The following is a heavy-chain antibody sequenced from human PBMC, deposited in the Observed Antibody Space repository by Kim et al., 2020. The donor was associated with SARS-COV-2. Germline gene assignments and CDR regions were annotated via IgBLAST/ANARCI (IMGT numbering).Heavy chain of an antibody. CDR3: EGYFDWVDY. Sequence: GGKYCADTVKGRVTISRDNSKNPIFLQMNSLRAEDTAVYYCEGYFDWVDYWGQGTLVTVSS. D-gene: IGHD3-9*01. V-gene: IGHV3-23*01. CDR2: GGK. J-gene: IGHJ4*02.